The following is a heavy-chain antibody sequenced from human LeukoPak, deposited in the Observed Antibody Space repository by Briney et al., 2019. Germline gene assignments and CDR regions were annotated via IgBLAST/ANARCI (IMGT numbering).Heavy chain of an antibody. D-gene: IGHD3-10*01. V-gene: IGHV1-2*02. CDR1: GYTFTGYY. J-gene: IGHJ5*02. CDR3: ARAMVRGVVNWFDP. Sequence: ASVKVSCKASGYTFTGYYVHWVRQAPGQGLEWMGWINPNSGGTNYAQKFQGRVTMTRDTSISTAYMELSRLRSDDTAVYYCARAMVRGVVNWFDPWGQGTLVTVSS. CDR2: INPNSGGT.